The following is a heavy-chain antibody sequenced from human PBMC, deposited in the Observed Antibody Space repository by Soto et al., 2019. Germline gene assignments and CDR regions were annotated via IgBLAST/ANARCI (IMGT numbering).Heavy chain of an antibody. J-gene: IGHJ6*02. CDR1: GYTFTSYG. CDR2: ISVYTGNT. D-gene: IGHD2-8*01. CDR3: ARDRCTTDKCYTHHFDV. Sequence: QVQLVQSGGEVTKPGASVKVSCKSSGYTFTSYGVSWLRQPPGQGLEWLGWISVYTGNTKQAQKFQDRVTLTTEASTSTAYLELRNLRSDDTAVYYCARDRCTTDKCYTHHFDVWGQGTTVTVSS. V-gene: IGHV1-18*04.